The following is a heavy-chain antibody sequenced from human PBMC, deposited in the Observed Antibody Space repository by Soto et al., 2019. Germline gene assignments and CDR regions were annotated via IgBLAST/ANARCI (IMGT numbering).Heavy chain of an antibody. CDR2: ISTDNGDT. J-gene: IGHJ4*02. Sequence: QVQLVQSGSEVKQPGASVKVSCKASGDTLATYGIRWVRQAPGQGLEWMGWISTDNGDTKYEQKFQGRVTMISDTSMNTAYMHLRSLRSDDTAIYYCAGEYCDATSCYGGDYWGQGTMVAVSS. CDR1: GDTLATYG. V-gene: IGHV1-18*01. D-gene: IGHD2-2*01. CDR3: AGEYCDATSCYGGDY.